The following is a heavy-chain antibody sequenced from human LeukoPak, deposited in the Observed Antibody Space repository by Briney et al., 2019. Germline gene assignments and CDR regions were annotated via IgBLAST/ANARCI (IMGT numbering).Heavy chain of an antibody. D-gene: IGHD3-10*01. CDR1: GFTVSSNY. CDR2: IYSGGST. Sequence: GGSLRLSCAASGFTVSSNYMSWVRQAPGKGLEWVSVIYSGGSTYYADSVKGRFTISRDNSKNTLYPQMNSLRAEDTAVYYCARAPAIYGSGSYLGYWGQGTLVTVSS. V-gene: IGHV3-53*01. CDR3: ARAPAIYGSGSYLGY. J-gene: IGHJ4*02.